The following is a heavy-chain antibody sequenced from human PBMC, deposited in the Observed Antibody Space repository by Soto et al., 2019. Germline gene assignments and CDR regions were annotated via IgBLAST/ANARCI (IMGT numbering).Heavy chain of an antibody. CDR3: ASFAGCTNGVCYTLPHAFDI. J-gene: IGHJ3*02. CDR1: GYSFTSYW. D-gene: IGHD2-8*01. Sequence: GESLKISCKGSGYSFTSYWIGWVRQMPGKGLEWMGIIYPGDSDTRYSPSFQGQVTISADKSISTAYLPWSSLKASDTAMYYCASFAGCTNGVCYTLPHAFDIWGQGTMVTVSS. CDR2: IYPGDSDT. V-gene: IGHV5-51*01.